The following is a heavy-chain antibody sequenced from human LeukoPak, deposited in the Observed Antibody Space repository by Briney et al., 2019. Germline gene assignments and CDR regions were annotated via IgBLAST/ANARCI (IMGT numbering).Heavy chain of an antibody. CDR3: ARDGHGYNWNY. Sequence: GGSLRLSCGASGFTFSSYWMSWVRQAPGKGLEWVANIKQDGSEKYYVDSVKGRFTISRDNAKNSLYLQMNSLRAEDTAVYYCARDGHGYNWNYWGQGTLVTVSS. CDR2: IKQDGSEK. CDR1: GFTFSSYW. V-gene: IGHV3-7*01. D-gene: IGHD5-24*01. J-gene: IGHJ4*02.